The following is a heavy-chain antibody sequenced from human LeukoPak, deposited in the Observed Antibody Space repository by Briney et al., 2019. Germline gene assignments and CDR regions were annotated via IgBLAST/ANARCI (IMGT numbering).Heavy chain of an antibody. CDR3: ARTNYYYDSSGYFVYYFDY. V-gene: IGHV4-4*07. Sequence: SSETLSLTCTVYGGSISSYYWSWIRQPAGKGLEWIGRIYTSGSTNYNPSLKSRVTMSVDTSKNQFSLKLSSVTAADTAVYYCARTNYYYDSSGYFVYYFDYWGQGTLVTVSS. J-gene: IGHJ4*02. CDR1: GGSISSYY. CDR2: IYTSGST. D-gene: IGHD3-22*01.